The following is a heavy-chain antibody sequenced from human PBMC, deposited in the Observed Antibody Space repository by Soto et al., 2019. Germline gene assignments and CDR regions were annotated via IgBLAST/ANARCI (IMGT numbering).Heavy chain of an antibody. D-gene: IGHD3-10*01. CDR1: GDSVTSNSAA. V-gene: IGHV6-1*01. Sequence: SQTLSLTCAISGDSVTSNSAAWNWIRQSPSGGLEWLGRTYFRSKWYNDYPVSVKSRVTINPDTSKNQFSLQLNSVTPEDTAVYYCAGQLASGRGYMGVDNWGHGTLVTVSS. CDR3: AGQLASGRGYMGVDN. CDR2: TYFRSKWYN. J-gene: IGHJ4*01.